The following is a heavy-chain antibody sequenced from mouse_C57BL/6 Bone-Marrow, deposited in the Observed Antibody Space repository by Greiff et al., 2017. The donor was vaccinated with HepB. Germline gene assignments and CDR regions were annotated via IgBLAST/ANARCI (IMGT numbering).Heavy chain of an antibody. J-gene: IGHJ1*03. CDR2: IGPGSGST. CDR3: TRGCYDDYYKASWYFDY. V-gene: IGHV1-77*01. CDR1: GYTFTDYY. D-gene: IGHD2-3*01. Sequence: QVQLQQSGAELVKPGASVKISCKASGYTFTDYYINWVKQRPGQGLEWIGKIGPGSGSTYYNEKFKGKATLTADKSSSTAYMQLSSLTSEDSAVYFWTRGCYDDYYKASWYFDYWGTGTTVTVSS.